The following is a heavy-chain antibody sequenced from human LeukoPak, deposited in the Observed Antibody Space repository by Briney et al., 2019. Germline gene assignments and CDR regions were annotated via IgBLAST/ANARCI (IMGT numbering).Heavy chain of an antibody. CDR3: ARAYCSGGSCHFDY. V-gene: IGHV4-59*08. D-gene: IGHD2-15*01. J-gene: IGHJ4*02. CDR2: IFYSGST. CDR1: GGSIRSYY. Sequence: SETLSLTCTVSGGSIRSYYWSWIRQPPGKGLEWMGYIFYSGSTDSNPSLKSRVTISVDTSKNQFSLKLSSVTAADTAVYYCARAYCSGGSCHFDYWGQGTLVTVSS.